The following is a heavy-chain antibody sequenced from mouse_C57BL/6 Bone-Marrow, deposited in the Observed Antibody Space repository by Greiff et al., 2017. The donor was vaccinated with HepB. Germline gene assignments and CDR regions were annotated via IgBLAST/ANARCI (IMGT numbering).Heavy chain of an antibody. CDR3: AGGAGGDY. V-gene: IGHV5-6*01. CDR1: GFTFSSYG. Sequence: EVQVVESGGDLVKPGGSLKLSCAASGFTFSSYGMSWVRQTPDKRLEWVATISSGGSYTYYPDSVKGRFTISRDNAKNTLYLQMSSLKSEDTAMYYCAGGAGGDYWGQGTTLTVSS. CDR2: ISSGGSYT. J-gene: IGHJ2*01.